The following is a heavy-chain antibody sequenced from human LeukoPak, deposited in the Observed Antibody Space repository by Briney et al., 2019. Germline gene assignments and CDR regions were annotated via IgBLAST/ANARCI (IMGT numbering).Heavy chain of an antibody. J-gene: IGHJ4*02. V-gene: IGHV4-31*03. Sequence: SQTLSLTCTVSGASISSGGYYSSWIRQHPGKGLEWIGYIYYSGSTYYNPSLKSRVTISVDTSKNQFSLNLSSVTAADTAVYYCARDSSGYFAFDYWGQGTLVTVSS. D-gene: IGHD3-22*01. CDR1: GASISSGGYY. CDR3: ARDSSGYFAFDY. CDR2: IYYSGST.